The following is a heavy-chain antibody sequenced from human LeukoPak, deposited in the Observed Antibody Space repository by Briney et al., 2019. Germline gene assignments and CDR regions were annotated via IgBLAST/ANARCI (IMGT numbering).Heavy chain of an antibody. J-gene: IGHJ2*01. D-gene: IGHD4-23*01. CDR3: AKDRTVGGSYWYFDL. Sequence: GGSLRLSCAASGVTLSTYAMSWARQAPGKGLEWVSGISSSGSGDNTYYADSVKGRFTISRDSSKNTLFLHMNTLRAEDTAIYYCAKDRTVGGSYWYFDLWGRGTLVTVSS. CDR2: ISSSGSGDNT. CDR1: GVTLSTYA. V-gene: IGHV3-23*01.